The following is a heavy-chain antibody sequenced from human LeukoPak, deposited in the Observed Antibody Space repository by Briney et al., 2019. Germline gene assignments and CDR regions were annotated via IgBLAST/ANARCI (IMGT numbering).Heavy chain of an antibody. CDR1: GFTFSSYE. D-gene: IGHD3-10*01. V-gene: IGHV3-48*03. J-gene: IGHJ4*02. CDR2: ISSSGSTI. Sequence: GGSLRLSCAASGFTFSSYEMNWVRQAPGKGPEWVSYISSSGSTIYYADSVKGRFTISRDNAKNSLYLQMNSLRAEDTAVYYCASITMVRGVITMGTNWGQGTLVTVSS. CDR3: ASITMVRGVITMGTN.